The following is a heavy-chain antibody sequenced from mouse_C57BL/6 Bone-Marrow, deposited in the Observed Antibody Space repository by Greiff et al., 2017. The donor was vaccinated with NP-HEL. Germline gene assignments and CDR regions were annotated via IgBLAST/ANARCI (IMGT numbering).Heavy chain of an antibody. CDR3: ARDRSRSSYVNAMDY. J-gene: IGHJ4*01. CDR1: GYSITSGYY. CDR2: ISYDGSN. Sequence: EVKLQESGPGLVKPSQSLSLTCSVTGYSITSGYYWNWIRQFPGNKLEWMGYISYDGSNNYNPSLKNRISITRDTSKNQFFLKLNSVTTEDTATYYCARDRSRSSYVNAMDYWGQGTSVTVSS. V-gene: IGHV3-6*01. D-gene: IGHD1-1*01.